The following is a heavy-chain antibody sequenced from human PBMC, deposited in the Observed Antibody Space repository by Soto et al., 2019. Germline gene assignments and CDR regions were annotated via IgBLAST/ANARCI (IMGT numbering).Heavy chain of an antibody. Sequence: VQLVESGGGVVQPGRSLRLSCTASGFTFSDYAMHWVRQAPGKGLEWVAVVSHDVRNTHYADSVNARFTISRDSAKNAVSLEMTSLRAEDTAVYYCAKGGRQWLVTSDFNYWGQGALVTVSS. CDR3: AKGGRQWLVTSDFNY. CDR1: GFTFSDYA. J-gene: IGHJ4*02. D-gene: IGHD6-19*01. CDR2: VSHDVRNT. V-gene: IGHV3-30*18.